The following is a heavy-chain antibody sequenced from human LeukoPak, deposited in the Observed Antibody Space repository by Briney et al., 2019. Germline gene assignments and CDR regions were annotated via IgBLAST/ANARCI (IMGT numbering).Heavy chain of an antibody. CDR2: IYYSGST. Sequence: SETLSLTCTVSGGSISSGGYYWSWIRQHPGTGLEWIGYIYYSGSTYYNPSLKSRVTISVDTSKNQFSLKLSSVTAADTAVYYCARGSRYGDYTDYWGQGTLVAVSS. V-gene: IGHV4-31*03. CDR3: ARGSRYGDYTDY. CDR1: GGSISSGGYY. D-gene: IGHD4-17*01. J-gene: IGHJ4*02.